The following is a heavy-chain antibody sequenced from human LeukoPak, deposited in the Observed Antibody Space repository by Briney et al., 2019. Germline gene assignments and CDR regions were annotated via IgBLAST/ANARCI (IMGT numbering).Heavy chain of an antibody. CDR3: ARVRFLEWLLYPAGGMDV. V-gene: IGHV3-7*04. J-gene: IGHJ6*03. Sequence: GGSLRLSCAASGFTFNSYWMSWVRQAPGKGLEWVANIKQDGSEKYYVDSVKGRFTISRDNAKNSLYLQMNSLRAEDTAVYYCARVRFLEWLLYPAGGMDVWGKGTTVTVSS. D-gene: IGHD3-3*01. CDR1: GFTFNSYW. CDR2: IKQDGSEK.